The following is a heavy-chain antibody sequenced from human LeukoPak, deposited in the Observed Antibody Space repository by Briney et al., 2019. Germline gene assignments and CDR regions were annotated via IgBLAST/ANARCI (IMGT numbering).Heavy chain of an antibody. D-gene: IGHD3-16*02. CDR3: ASSKLGELSLPFDY. J-gene: IGHJ4*02. V-gene: IGHV3-72*01. CDR2: TRNKANSYTT. CDR1: GFTFSDHY. Sequence: GGSLRLSCAASGFTFSDHYMDWVRQAPGRGLEWVGRTRNKANSYTTEYAASVKGRFTFSRDDSKNSLYLQMNSLKTEDTAVYYCASSKLGELSLPFDYWGQGTLVTVSS.